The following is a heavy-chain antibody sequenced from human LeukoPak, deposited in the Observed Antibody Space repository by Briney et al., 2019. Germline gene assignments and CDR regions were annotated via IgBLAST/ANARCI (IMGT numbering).Heavy chain of an antibody. D-gene: IGHD3-10*02. J-gene: IGHJ6*04. CDR3: AELGITMIGGV. Sequence: ASVKVSCKASGYTFTSYDINWVRQATGQGLEWMGWMNPNSGNTGYAQKFQGSVTITRNTSISTAYMELSSLRSEDTAVYYCAELGITMIGGVWGKGTTVTISS. V-gene: IGHV1-8*03. CDR2: MNPNSGNT. CDR1: GYTFTSYD.